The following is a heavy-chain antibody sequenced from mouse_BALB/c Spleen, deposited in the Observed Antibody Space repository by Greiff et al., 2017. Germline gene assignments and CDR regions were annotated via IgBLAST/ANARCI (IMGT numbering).Heavy chain of an antibody. CDR2: IYPSDSYT. CDR3: TRLGGNGAWFAY. V-gene: IGHV1-69*02. CDR1: GYTFTSYW. J-gene: IGHJ3*01. D-gene: IGHD2-1*01. Sequence: VQLQQPGAELVRPGASVKLSCKASGYTFTSYWINWVKQRPGQGLEWIGNIYPSDSYTNYNQKFKDKATLTVDKSSSTAYMQLSSPTSEDSAVYYCTRLGGNGAWFAYWGQGTLVTVSA.